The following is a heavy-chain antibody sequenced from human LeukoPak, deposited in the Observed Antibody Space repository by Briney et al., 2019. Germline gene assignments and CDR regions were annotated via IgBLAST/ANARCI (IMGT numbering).Heavy chain of an antibody. CDR2: INTNTGNP. J-gene: IGHJ5*02. V-gene: IGHV7-4-1*02. CDR3: ARANLWFGELGWIDP. D-gene: IGHD3-10*01. Sequence: ASVKVSCKASGYTFTTYAMNWVRQAPGQGLEWMGWINTNTGNPTYAQGFTGRFVFSLDTSVNTAYLQISSLKADDTAVHYCARANLWFGELGWIDPWGQGTLVTVSS. CDR1: GYTFTTYA.